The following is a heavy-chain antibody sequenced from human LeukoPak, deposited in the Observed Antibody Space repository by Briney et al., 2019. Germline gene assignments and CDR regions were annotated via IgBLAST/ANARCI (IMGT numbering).Heavy chain of an antibody. Sequence: GGSLRLSCAASGFTFSSYSMTWVRQAPGQGLEWVSSISGSGGSTYHADSVKGRFTISRDISKNTLYLQMNSLRAEDTAVYYCAREGDSSGYYHDYWGQGTLVTVSS. CDR1: GFTFSSYS. V-gene: IGHV3-23*01. J-gene: IGHJ4*02. D-gene: IGHD3-22*01. CDR2: ISGSGGST. CDR3: AREGDSSGYYHDY.